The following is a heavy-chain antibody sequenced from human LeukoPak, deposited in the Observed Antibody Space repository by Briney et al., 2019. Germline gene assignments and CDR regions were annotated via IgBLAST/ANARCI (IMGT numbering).Heavy chain of an antibody. V-gene: IGHV5-51*01. CDR2: IYPGDSDT. D-gene: IGHD3-3*01. J-gene: IGHJ4*02. Sequence: GESLKISCKGSGYSFTSYWIGWVRQMPGKGLEWMGIIYPGDSDTRYSPSFQGQVTISADKSISTAYLQWSSLKASDTVMYYCARPGDFDFWSGYFSYFDYWGQGTLVTVSS. CDR1: GYSFTSYW. CDR3: ARPGDFDFWSGYFSYFDY.